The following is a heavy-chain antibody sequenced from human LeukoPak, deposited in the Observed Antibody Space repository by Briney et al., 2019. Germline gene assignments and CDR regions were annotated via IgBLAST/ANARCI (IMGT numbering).Heavy chain of an antibody. CDR2: INHSGST. D-gene: IGHD6-13*01. J-gene: IGHJ4*02. CDR1: GGSFSGYY. Sequence: SETLSLTCAVYGGSFSGYYWSWIRQPPGKGLEWIGEINHSGSTNYNPSLKSRVTISVDTSKKQFSLKLSSVTAADTAVYYCARLRKGIAAWAIDYWGQGTLVSVSS. CDR3: ARLRKGIAAWAIDY. V-gene: IGHV4-34*01.